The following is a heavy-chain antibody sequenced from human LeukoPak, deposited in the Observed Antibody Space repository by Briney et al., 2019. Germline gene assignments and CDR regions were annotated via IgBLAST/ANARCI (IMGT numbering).Heavy chain of an antibody. CDR1: GYTFTSYY. CDR3: ARDPAYGDYPDAVDY. CDR2: IIPILGIA. D-gene: IGHD4-17*01. J-gene: IGHJ4*02. Sequence: GASVKVSCKASGYTFTSYYMHWVRQAPGQGLEWMGRIIPILGIANYAQKFQGRVTITADKSTSTAYMELSSLRSEDTAVYYCARDPAYGDYPDAVDYWGQGTLVTVSS. V-gene: IGHV1-69*04.